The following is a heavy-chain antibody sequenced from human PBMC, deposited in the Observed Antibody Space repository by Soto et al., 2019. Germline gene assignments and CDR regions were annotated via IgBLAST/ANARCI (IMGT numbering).Heavy chain of an antibody. CDR3: ARVHSYYDFWSGYSTDAFDI. V-gene: IGHV1-69*13. CDR2: IIPIFGTA. D-gene: IGHD3-3*01. CDR1: GGTFSSYA. J-gene: IGHJ3*02. Sequence: SVKVSCKASGGTFSSYAISWVRQAPGQGLERMGGIIPIFGTANYAQKFQGRVTITADESTSTAYMELSSLRSEDTAVYYCARVHSYYDFWSGYSTDAFDIWGQGTMVTVSS.